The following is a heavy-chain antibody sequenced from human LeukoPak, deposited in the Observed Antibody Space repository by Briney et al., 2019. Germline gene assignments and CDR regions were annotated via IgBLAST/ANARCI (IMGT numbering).Heavy chain of an antibody. J-gene: IGHJ4*02. V-gene: IGHV3-74*01. CDR1: GFTFSSYW. D-gene: IGHD6-13*01. CDR2: IHSDGIGT. CDR3: ARDLGNYFDY. Sequence: GGSLRLSCAASGFTFSSYWMHWVRQAPGKGLVWVSRIHSDGIGTSYADSVKDRFTISRDNAKNMVYLQMNSLRVEDTAVYYCARDLGNYFDYWGQGTLVTVSS.